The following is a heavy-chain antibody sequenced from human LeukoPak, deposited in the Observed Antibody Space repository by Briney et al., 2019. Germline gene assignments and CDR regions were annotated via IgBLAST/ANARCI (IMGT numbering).Heavy chain of an antibody. J-gene: IGHJ6*02. CDR1: GGSISSRSYY. D-gene: IGHD1-26*01. V-gene: IGHV4-39*02. Sequence: SETLSLTCTVSGGSISSRSYYWGWIRQPPGKGLEWIGSINYSGTTYYNPSLKSRVTISVDTSKNQFSLKLSSVTAADTAVYYCAREGGGSYSAYYYYYYGMDVWGQGTTVTVSS. CDR2: INYSGTT. CDR3: AREGGGSYSAYYYYYYGMDV.